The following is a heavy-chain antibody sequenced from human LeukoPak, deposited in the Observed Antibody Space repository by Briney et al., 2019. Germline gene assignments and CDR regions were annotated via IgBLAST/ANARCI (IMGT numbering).Heavy chain of an antibody. CDR3: ARVDKAMSAFDP. CDR1: GGSFSTHY. CDR2: INPSGTT. V-gene: IGHV4-34*01. Sequence: SETLSLTCAVYGGSFSTHYWNWIRQPPGKGLEWIGQINPSGTTNYTPSLKSRVTMSVDTSKKQVSLKLSSVTDADTAVYYCARVDKAMSAFDPWGQGTLVTVSS. D-gene: IGHD5-18*01. J-gene: IGHJ5*02.